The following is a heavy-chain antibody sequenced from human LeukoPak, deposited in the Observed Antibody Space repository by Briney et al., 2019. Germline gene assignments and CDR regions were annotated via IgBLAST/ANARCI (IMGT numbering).Heavy chain of an antibody. J-gene: IGHJ3*02. CDR1: GYTFTSYA. CDR3: ARNMGYSYGPPDAFDI. V-gene: IGHV1-3*01. CDR2: INAGNGNT. Sequence: ASVKVSCKASGYTFTSYAMHWVRQAPGQRLEWMGWINAGNGNTKYSQKFQGRVTITRDTSASIAYMELSSLRSEDTAVYYCARNMGYSYGPPDAFDIWGQGTMVTVSS. D-gene: IGHD5-18*01.